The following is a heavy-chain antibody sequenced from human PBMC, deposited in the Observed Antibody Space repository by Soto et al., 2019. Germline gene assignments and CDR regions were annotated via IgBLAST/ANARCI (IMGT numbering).Heavy chain of an antibody. CDR3: ASIHLYGDYVWWFDP. CDR2: IYYSGST. Sequence: SETLSLTCTVSGGSISSYYWSWIRQPPGKGLEWIGYIYYSGSTNYNPSLKSRFTISVDTSKNQFSQKLSSVTAADTAVYYCASIHLYGDYVWWFDPWGQGTLVTVSS. J-gene: IGHJ5*02. CDR1: GGSISSYY. V-gene: IGHV4-59*08. D-gene: IGHD4-17*01.